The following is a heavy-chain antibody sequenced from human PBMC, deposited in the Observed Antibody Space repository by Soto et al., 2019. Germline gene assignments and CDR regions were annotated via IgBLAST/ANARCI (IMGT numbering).Heavy chain of an antibody. CDR3: ASQTPWLSAFDI. J-gene: IGHJ3*02. CDR1: GGSITSDY. D-gene: IGHD3-22*01. Sequence: QVQLQESGPGLVKPSETLSLTCTVSGGSITSDYWSWIRQPPGKGLEWIGYIYHSGSTNYNPSLRSRATLSVDTSKDQFSLKLSSMTAADTAVYYCASQTPWLSAFDIWGQGTMVTVSS. V-gene: IGHV4-59*08. CDR2: IYHSGST.